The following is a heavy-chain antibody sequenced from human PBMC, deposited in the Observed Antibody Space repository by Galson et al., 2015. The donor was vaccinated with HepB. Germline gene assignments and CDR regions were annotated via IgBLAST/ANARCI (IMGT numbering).Heavy chain of an antibody. V-gene: IGHV3-15*01. Sequence: CAASGLPFSNAWMNWVRQAPGKGLEWVGRIKSKAHGGTRDYAAPVKGRFTVSRDDSKNTLYLQMSSVTTEDTAVYYCATGEDGHSHWGQGTLVTVSS. J-gene: IGHJ4*02. CDR1: GLPFSNAW. CDR2: IKSKAHGGTR. CDR3: ATGEDGHSH. D-gene: IGHD5-24*01.